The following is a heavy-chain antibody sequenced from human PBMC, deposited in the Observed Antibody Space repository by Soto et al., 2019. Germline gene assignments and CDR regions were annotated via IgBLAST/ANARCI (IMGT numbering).Heavy chain of an antibody. D-gene: IGHD3-16*01. CDR3: ARDGGYGMDV. CDR1: GFTFSSYD. CDR2: IGTAGDT. V-gene: IGHV3-13*01. J-gene: IGHJ6*02. Sequence: EVXLVESGGGLVQPGGSLRLXXAASGFTFSSYDMXWXXXATGKGLEWVSAIGTAGDTYYPGSVKGRFTISRENAKNSLYLQMNSLRAGDTAVYYCARDGGYGMDVWGQGTTVTVSS.